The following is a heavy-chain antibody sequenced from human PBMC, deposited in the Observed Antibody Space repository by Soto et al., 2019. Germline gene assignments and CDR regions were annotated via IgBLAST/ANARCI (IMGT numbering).Heavy chain of an antibody. V-gene: IGHV4-59*01. CDR1: GGSISSYY. CDR3: ARVKGLCSSTSCFRDYYYYYGMDV. D-gene: IGHD2-2*01. CDR2: IYYSGST. Sequence: QVQLQESGPGLVKPSETLSLTCTVSGGSISSYYWSWIRQPPGKGLEWIGSIYYSGSTNYNPSLKSRVTISLDKSKNQFSLKLSSVTAADTAVYYCARVKGLCSSTSCFRDYYYYYGMDVWGQGTTVTVSS. J-gene: IGHJ6*02.